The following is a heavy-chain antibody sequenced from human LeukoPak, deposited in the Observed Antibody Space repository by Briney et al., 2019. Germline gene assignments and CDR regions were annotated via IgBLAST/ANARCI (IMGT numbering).Heavy chain of an antibody. V-gene: IGHV4-34*01. Sequence: SSETLSLTCAVYGGSFSGYYWSWIRQPPGRGLEWIGEINHSGSTNYNPSLKSRVTTSVDTSKNQFSLKLTSVTAADSAVYYCARTNTVFYYSDYWGQGTLVTVSS. CDR1: GGSFSGYY. CDR3: ARTNTVFYYSDY. J-gene: IGHJ4*02. D-gene: IGHD2-8*02. CDR2: INHSGST.